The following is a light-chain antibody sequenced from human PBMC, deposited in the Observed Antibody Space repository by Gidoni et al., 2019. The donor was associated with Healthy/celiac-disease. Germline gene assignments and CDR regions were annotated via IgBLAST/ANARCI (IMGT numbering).Light chain of an antibody. J-gene: IGLJ1*01. V-gene: IGLV1-40*01. CDR3: QSYDSSLSGYV. CDR2: GNS. CDR1: SSNIGAGYD. Sequence: QSVLTKPPAVSGAPGQRGTISCTGSSSNIGAGYDVHWYQQLPGTAPKLLIYGNSNRPSGVPDRFSGSQSGPSASLALPGLQAEDEADYYCQSYDSSLSGYVFGTGTKVTVL.